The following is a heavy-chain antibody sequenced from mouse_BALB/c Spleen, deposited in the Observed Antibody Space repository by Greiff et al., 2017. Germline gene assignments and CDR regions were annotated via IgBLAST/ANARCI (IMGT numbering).Heavy chain of an antibody. J-gene: IGHJ4*01. CDR3: ARSPYDYYAMDY. D-gene: IGHD6-5*01. CDR2: ISYSGST. Sequence: EVQLQQSGPGLVKPSQSLSLTCTVTGYSITSDYAWNWIRQFPGNKLEWMGYISYSGSTSYNPSLKSRISITRDTSKNQFFLQLNSVTTEDTATYYCARSPYDYYAMDYWGQGTSVTVSS. CDR1: GYSITSDYA. V-gene: IGHV3-2*02.